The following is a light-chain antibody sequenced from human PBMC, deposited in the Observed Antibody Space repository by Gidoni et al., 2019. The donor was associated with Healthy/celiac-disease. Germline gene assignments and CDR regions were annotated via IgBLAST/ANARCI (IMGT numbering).Light chain of an antibody. CDR2: GAS. V-gene: IGKV3-20*01. Sequence: EIVLTQSPGTLSLSPGERATLSCRASQSVSSSYLAWYQQKHGQAPRLLIYGASSRATGIPDRFSGSGSGTDFTLTISRLEPEDFAVYYCQQYGSSPLFTFXPXTKVDIK. CDR3: QQYGSSPLFT. CDR1: QSVSSSY. J-gene: IGKJ3*01.